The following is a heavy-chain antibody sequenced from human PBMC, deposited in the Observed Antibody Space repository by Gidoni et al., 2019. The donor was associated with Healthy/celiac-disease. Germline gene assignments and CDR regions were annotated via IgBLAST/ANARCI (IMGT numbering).Heavy chain of an antibody. CDR2: ISSSGSTI. J-gene: IGHJ4*02. V-gene: IGHV3-48*03. CDR3: ARDHYDILTGYSVAGY. D-gene: IGHD3-9*01. Sequence: EVQLVESGGGLVQPGGSLRLSCAASGFPFSSYEMNWVRQAPGKGLEWVSYISSSGSTIYYADSVKGRFTISRDNAKNSLYLQMNSLRAEDTAVYYCARDHYDILTGYSVAGYWGQGTLVTVSS. CDR1: GFPFSSYE.